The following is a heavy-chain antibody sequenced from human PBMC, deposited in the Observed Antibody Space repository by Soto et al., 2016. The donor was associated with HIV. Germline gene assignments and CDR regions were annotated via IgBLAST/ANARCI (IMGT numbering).Heavy chain of an antibody. D-gene: IGHD1-26*01. CDR3: ARGDFGGSYTFDY. J-gene: IGHJ4*02. Sequence: VQLVESGGGVVQPGRSLRLSCAASGFTFSSYAMHWVRQAPGKGLEWVAVISYDGSNKYYADSVKGRFTISRDNSKNTLYLQMNSLRAEDTAVYYCARGDFGGSYTFDYVGPGEPWSPSPQ. CDR2: ISYDGSNK. V-gene: IGHV3-30*04. CDR1: GFTFSSYA.